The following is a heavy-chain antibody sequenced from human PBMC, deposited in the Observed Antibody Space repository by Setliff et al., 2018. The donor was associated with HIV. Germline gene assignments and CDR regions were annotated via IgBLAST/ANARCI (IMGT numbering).Heavy chain of an antibody. CDR2: INPNSGGT. J-gene: IGHJ6*03. CDR3: VRATTVLYMDV. D-gene: IGHD4-17*01. Sequence: ASVKVSCKASGYTFTSYAMNWVRQAPGQGLEWMGWINPNSGGTNYAQKFQGRVNMTRDTSISTTYMELSRLRSDDTAMYYCVRATTVLYMDVWGKGTTVTVSS. V-gene: IGHV1-2*02. CDR1: GYTFTSYA.